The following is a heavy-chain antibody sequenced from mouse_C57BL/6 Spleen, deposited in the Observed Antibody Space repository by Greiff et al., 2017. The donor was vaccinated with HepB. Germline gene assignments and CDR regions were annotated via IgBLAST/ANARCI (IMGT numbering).Heavy chain of an antibody. CDR3: ARGYYGSSYYFDY. Sequence: QIQLQQPGAELVKPGASVPMSCKASGYTFTSYWITWVKQRPGQGLEWIGDIYPGSGSTNYNEKFKSKATLTVDTSSSTAYMQLSSLTSEDSAVYYCARGYYGSSYYFDYWGQGTTLTVSS. CDR2: IYPGSGST. CDR1: GYTFTSYW. V-gene: IGHV1-55*01. D-gene: IGHD1-1*01. J-gene: IGHJ2*01.